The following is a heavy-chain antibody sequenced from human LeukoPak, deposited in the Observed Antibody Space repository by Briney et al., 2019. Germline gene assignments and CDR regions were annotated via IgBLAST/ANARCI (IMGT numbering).Heavy chain of an antibody. V-gene: IGHV3-7*01. CDR1: GFTFSSYW. CDR3: ARLTSPTMVRGVITY. D-gene: IGHD3-10*01. CDR2: IKQDGSEK. J-gene: IGHJ4*02. Sequence: PGGSLRLSCAASGFTFSSYWMSWVRQAPGKGLEWVANIKQDGSEKYYVDSVKGRFTISRDNAKNSLYLQMNSLRAEDTAVYYCARLTSPTMVRGVITYWGQGTLVTVSS.